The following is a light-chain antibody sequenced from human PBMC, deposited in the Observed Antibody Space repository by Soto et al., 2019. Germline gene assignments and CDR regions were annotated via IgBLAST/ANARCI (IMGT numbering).Light chain of an antibody. V-gene: IGLV2-14*03. J-gene: IGLJ1*01. Sequence: QSVLTQPASVSGSPGDSITISCTGTSSDVGGYNSVSWYQHHPGKAPKLILYDVRDRPSGVSYRFSGSKSGNTASLTISWLQAADEADYFCSSFTSSMTNVFGSGTKVTVL. CDR2: DVR. CDR3: SSFTSSMTNV. CDR1: SSDVGGYNS.